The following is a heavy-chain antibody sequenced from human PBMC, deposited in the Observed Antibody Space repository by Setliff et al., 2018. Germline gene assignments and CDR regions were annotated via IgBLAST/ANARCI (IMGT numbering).Heavy chain of an antibody. J-gene: IGHJ6*03. V-gene: IGHV3-48*01. CDR1: GFTFSRYA. D-gene: IGHD6-13*01. CDR2: ISASSANI. Sequence: HPGGSLRLSCAASGFTFSRYAMNWVRQTPGKGLEWVLYISASSANIQYADSVRGRFTVSRDNARNSLYLQMNSLRGDDAAVYYCASDPSYASSLYYYLEVWGKGTTVTVSS. CDR3: ASDPSYASSLYYYLEV.